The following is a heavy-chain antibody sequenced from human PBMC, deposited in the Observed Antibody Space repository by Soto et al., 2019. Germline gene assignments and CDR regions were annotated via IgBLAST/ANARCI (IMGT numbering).Heavy chain of an antibody. J-gene: IGHJ4*02. V-gene: IGHV1-3*01. CDR1: GDTLTSYA. CDR2: INAGNGNT. Sequence: ASVKVSCKASGDTLTSYAMHWVRQAPGQRLEWMGWINAGNGNTKYSQKFQARVTITRDTSASTAYMELSSLRSEDTAVYYCARERGSYYFDYWGQGTLVTVSS. D-gene: IGHD1-26*01. CDR3: ARERGSYYFDY.